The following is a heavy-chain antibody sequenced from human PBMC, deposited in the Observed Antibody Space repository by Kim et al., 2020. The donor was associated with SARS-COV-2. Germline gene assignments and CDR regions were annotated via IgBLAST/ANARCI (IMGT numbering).Heavy chain of an antibody. CDR3: ANDPHRLVDAPGGRLDS. Sequence: GGSLRLSCAASGFSFESFSMHWVRQAPGKGLEWVAVISYDGRNLFYSDSVKGRFTVSRDNSKRTLYLQMNSLRAEDTAVFYCANDPHRLVDAPGGRLDSWGQGALVTVSS. D-gene: IGHD2-15*01. CDR2: ISYDGRNL. J-gene: IGHJ4*02. CDR1: GFSFESFS. V-gene: IGHV3-30-3*02.